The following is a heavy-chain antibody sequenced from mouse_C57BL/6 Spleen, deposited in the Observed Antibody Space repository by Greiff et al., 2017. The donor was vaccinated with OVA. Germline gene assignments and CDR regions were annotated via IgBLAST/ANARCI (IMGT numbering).Heavy chain of an antibody. CDR2: IYPGNGDT. D-gene: IGHD3-2*02. Sequence: QVQLQQSGAELVRPGASVKMSCKASGYTFTSYNMNWVKQRPRQGLEWIGDIYPGNGDTFYNQKFKSKATLTVNKSSSTAYMQLSSLTSEDSAVYFCARADNSDPVGYWGQGTTLTVSS. CDR3: ARADNSDPVGY. J-gene: IGHJ2*01. CDR1: GYTFTSYN. V-gene: IGHV1-12*01.